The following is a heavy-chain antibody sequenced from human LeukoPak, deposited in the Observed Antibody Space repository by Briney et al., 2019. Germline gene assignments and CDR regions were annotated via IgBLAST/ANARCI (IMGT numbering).Heavy chain of an antibody. J-gene: IGHJ4*02. V-gene: IGHV3-30*18. D-gene: IGHD3-10*01. CDR2: ISYDGSNK. Sequence: PGGSLRLSCAASGFTFSSYWMSWVRQAPGKGLEWVALISYDGSNKYYADSVKGRFTISRDNSKNTLYLQMNSLRAEDTAVYYCAKVEYYGSGSYGSGFDYWGQGTLVTVSS. CDR3: AKVEYYGSGSYGSGFDY. CDR1: GFTFSSYW.